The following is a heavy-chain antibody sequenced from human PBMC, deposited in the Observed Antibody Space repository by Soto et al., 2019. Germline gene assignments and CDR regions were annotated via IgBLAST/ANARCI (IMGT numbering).Heavy chain of an antibody. CDR1: GFTFSSYA. J-gene: IGHJ4*02. CDR3: ARDPSLTGGNTNGYIDY. CDR2: ISGSAERT. V-gene: IGHV3-23*01. D-gene: IGHD2-15*01. Sequence: GRSLILSGAASGFTFSSYAINWVRQSPGKWLEWVSLISGSAERTYYTDSVKFRFTISRDNSMNTLYLQVSSLRAEATAVYYCARDPSLTGGNTNGYIDYWGQGTLVSVSS.